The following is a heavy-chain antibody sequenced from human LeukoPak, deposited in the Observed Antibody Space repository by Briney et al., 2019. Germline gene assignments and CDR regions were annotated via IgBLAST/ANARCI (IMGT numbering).Heavy chain of an antibody. D-gene: IGHD3-22*01. J-gene: IGHJ4*02. V-gene: IGHV4-34*01. Sequence: PSETLSLTCAVYGGSFSGYYWSLIRQPPGKGLEWIGEINHSGSTNYNPSLKSRVTISVDTSKNQFSLKLSSVTAADTAVYYCARGLGDSSGYYYVDYWGQGTLVTVSS. CDR2: INHSGST. CDR3: ARGLGDSSGYYYVDY. CDR1: GGSFSGYY.